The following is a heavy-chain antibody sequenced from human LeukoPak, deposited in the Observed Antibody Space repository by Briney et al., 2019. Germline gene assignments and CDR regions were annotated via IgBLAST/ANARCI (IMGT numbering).Heavy chain of an antibody. CDR2: INPNSGGT. CDR3: ARSPRTPFHYYDSSGSNLLFDY. D-gene: IGHD3-22*01. V-gene: IGHV1-2*04. J-gene: IGHJ4*02. CDR1: GYTFTGYY. Sequence: ASVTVSCTASGYTFTGYYMHWVRQAPGQGLEWMGWINPNSGGTNYAQKFQGWVTMTRDTSISTAYMELSRLRSDDTAVYYCARSPRTPFHYYDSSGSNLLFDYWGQGILVTVSS.